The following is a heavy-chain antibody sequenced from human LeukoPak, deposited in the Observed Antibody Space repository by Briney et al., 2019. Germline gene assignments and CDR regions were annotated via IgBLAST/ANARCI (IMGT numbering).Heavy chain of an antibody. CDR3: ARRLAEDAVVVVAATTDY. V-gene: IGHV4-39*01. CDR2: IYYSGST. Sequence: SETLSLTCTVSGGSTSSSSYYWGWIRQPPGKGLEWIGSIYYSGSTYYNPSLKSRVTISVDTSKNQFSLKLSSVTAADTAVYYCARRLAEDAVVVVAATTDYWGQGTLVTVSS. CDR1: GGSTSSSSYY. D-gene: IGHD2-15*01. J-gene: IGHJ4*02.